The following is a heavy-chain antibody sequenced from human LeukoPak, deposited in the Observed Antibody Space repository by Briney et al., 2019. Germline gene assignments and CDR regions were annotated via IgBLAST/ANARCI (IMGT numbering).Heavy chain of an antibody. J-gene: IGHJ4*02. CDR2: ISSSSSYI. CDR1: GFTFSSYS. Sequence: PGGSLRLFCAASGFTFSSYSMNWVRQAPGKGLEWVSSISSSSSYIYYADSVKGRFTISRDNAKNSLYLQMNSLRAEDTAVYYCAREGRVDGIIDYWGQGTLVTVSS. V-gene: IGHV3-21*01. D-gene: IGHD2-15*01. CDR3: AREGRVDGIIDY.